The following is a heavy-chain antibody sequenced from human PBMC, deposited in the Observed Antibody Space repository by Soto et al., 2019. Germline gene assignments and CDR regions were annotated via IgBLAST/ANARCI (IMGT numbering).Heavy chain of an antibody. J-gene: IGHJ6*02. Sequence: ASVKVSCKVSGYTLTELSMHWVRQAPGKGLEWMGGFDPEDGETIYAQKFQGRVTMTEDTSTDTAYMELSSLRSEDTAVYYCATYLIAVADHYYGMGVWGQGTTVTVSS. CDR1: GYTLTELS. CDR2: FDPEDGET. D-gene: IGHD6-19*01. V-gene: IGHV1-24*01. CDR3: ATYLIAVADHYYGMGV.